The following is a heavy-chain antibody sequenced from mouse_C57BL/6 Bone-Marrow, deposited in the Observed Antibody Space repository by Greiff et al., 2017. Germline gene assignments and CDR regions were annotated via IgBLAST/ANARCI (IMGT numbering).Heavy chain of an antibody. CDR2: IDPNSGGT. D-gene: IGHD1-1*01. CDR3: ARLLRSAY. J-gene: IGHJ2*01. CDR1: GYTFTSYW. V-gene: IGHV1-72*01. Sequence: VQLQQPGAELVKPGASVKLSCKASGYTFTSYWMHWVKQRPGRGLEWIGSIDPNSGGTKYNEKFKSKATLTVDKSSSAAYMQRSSLTSEDSAVYYCARLLRSAYWGQGTTLTVSS.